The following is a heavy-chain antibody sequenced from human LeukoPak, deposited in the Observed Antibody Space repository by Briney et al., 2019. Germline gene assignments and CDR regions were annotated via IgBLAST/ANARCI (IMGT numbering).Heavy chain of an antibody. CDR1: GGSISGSSYY. CDR2: IYYSGST. V-gene: IGHV4-39*07. CDR3: ASYCGGDCSLTIFDP. Sequence: SETLSLTCTVSGGSISGSSYYWGWIRQPPGKGLEWIGSIYYSGSTYYNPSLKSRVTISVDTSKNQFSLKLSSVTAADTAVYYCASYCGGDCSLTIFDPWGQGTLVTVSS. J-gene: IGHJ5*02. D-gene: IGHD2-21*02.